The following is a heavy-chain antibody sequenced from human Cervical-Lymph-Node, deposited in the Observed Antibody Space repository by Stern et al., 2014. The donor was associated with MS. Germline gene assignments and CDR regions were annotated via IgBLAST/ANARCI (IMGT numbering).Heavy chain of an antibody. CDR1: GYTFTKYF. D-gene: IGHD6-19*01. CDR3: ARDHFSSWYVEGDWFDP. V-gene: IGHV1-3*04. Sequence: QVQLMQSGAEAKKPGASVKVSCKASGYTFTKYFIHWVRQAPGQRLEWMGRIATGNVDTQYSHKFPDRVTFPRDTYATTDSMDISSLRSEDTALYYCARDHFSSWYVEGDWFDPWGQCTLVTVSS. CDR2: IATGNVDT. J-gene: IGHJ5*02.